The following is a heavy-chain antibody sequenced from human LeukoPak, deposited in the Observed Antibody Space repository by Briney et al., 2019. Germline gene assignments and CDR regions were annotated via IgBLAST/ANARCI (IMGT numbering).Heavy chain of an antibody. J-gene: IGHJ4*02. CDR1: GGTFSSYA. V-gene: IGHV1-69*06. D-gene: IGHD2-2*01. CDR2: IIPIFGTA. CDR3: ARDGEDCSSTSCYDERSLGFDY. Sequence: SVKVSCKASGGTFSSYAISWVRQAPGQGLEWMGGIIPIFGTANYAQKFQGRVTITADKSTSTAYMELSSLRSEDTAVYYCARDGEDCSSTSCYDERSLGFDYWGQGTLVTVSS.